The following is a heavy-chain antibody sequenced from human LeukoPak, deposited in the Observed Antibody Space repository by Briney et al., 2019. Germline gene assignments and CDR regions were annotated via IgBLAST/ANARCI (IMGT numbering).Heavy chain of an antibody. CDR1: GYTFTGYY. CDR3: ARSLLLNYYYYGMDV. J-gene: IGHJ6*02. CDR2: INPNSGGT. Sequence: ASVKVSCKASGYTFTGYYLHWVRQAPGQGLEWMGWINPNSGGTNYAQKFQGGVTMTRDTSISTAYMELSRLRSDDTAVYYCARSLLLNYYYYGMDVWGQGTTVTVSS. V-gene: IGHV1-2*02. D-gene: IGHD3-16*01.